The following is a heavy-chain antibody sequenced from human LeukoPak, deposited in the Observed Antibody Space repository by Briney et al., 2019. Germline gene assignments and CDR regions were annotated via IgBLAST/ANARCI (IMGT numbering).Heavy chain of an antibody. CDR1: GGSIKSSIYY. V-gene: IGHV4-39*07. J-gene: IGHJ4*02. Sequence: SETLSLTCTVSGGSIKSSIYYWGWIRQPPGKGLEWVGSIYHTGATNYNPSLKSRVTMSLDTSRDQFSLRLTSVTAADTAIYYCASRPAGSTWYGVFDYWSQGTLVTVSS. D-gene: IGHD6-13*01. CDR2: IYHTGAT. CDR3: ASRPAGSTWYGVFDY.